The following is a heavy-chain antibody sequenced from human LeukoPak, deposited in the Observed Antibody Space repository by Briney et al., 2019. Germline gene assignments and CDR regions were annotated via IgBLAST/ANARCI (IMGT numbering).Heavy chain of an antibody. J-gene: IGHJ4*02. Sequence: GGSLRLSCAASGFTFSSYSMNWVRQAPGKGLEWVSSISSSSSYIYYADSVKGRFTISRDNAKNTLYLQMNSLRAEDTAVYYCAKGAVAGNDYWGQGTLVTVSS. V-gene: IGHV3-21*04. CDR2: ISSSSSYI. CDR1: GFTFSSYS. D-gene: IGHD6-19*01. CDR3: AKGAVAGNDY.